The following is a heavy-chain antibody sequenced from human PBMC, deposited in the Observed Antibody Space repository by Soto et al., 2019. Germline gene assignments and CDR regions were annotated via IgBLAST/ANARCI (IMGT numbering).Heavy chain of an antibody. CDR1: GGSINSYW. CDR2: VYSSGTT. J-gene: IGHJ4*02. CDR3: ARDIGSYAYGEGY. D-gene: IGHD3-10*01. V-gene: IGHV4-4*07. Sequence: LTSSVSGGSINSYWWSWIRQPAGKGLEWIGRVYSSGTTDYNPSLNSRTTLSVETSKNQFSLKLSSVTAADTAVYYCARDIGSYAYGEGYWGQGIQVTVSS.